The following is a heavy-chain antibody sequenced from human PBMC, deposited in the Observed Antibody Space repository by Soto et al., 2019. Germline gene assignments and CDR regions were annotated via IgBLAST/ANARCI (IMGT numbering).Heavy chain of an antibody. CDR3: ARDPGQDEAMDY. CDR1: GFTFSSFG. V-gene: IGHV3-33*01. CDR2: IWHDGKNK. J-gene: IGHJ4*02. Sequence: QPGGSLRLSCAASGFTFSSFGMHWVRQAPGKGLEWVAVIWHDGKNKYYADSAKGRFTISRDNSKNTLYLQMNSLRAEDTAVYYCARDPGQDEAMDYWGQGTLVTVS.